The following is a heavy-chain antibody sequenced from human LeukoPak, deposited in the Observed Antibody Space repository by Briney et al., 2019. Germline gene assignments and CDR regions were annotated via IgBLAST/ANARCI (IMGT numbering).Heavy chain of an antibody. Sequence: SQTLSLTCAISGDSVSSNSAAWNWIRQSPSRGLEWLGRTYYRSKWYNDYAVSVKGRITINPDTSKNQFSLQLNSVTPEDTAVYYCARTPLGIAVAGYYYYYGMDVWGQGTTVTVSS. D-gene: IGHD6-19*01. CDR1: GDSVSSNSAA. J-gene: IGHJ6*02. CDR2: TYYRSKWYN. CDR3: ARTPLGIAVAGYYYYYGMDV. V-gene: IGHV6-1*01.